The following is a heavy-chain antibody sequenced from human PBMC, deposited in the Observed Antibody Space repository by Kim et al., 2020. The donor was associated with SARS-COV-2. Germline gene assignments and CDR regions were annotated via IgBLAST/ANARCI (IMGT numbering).Heavy chain of an antibody. Sequence: SETLSLTCTVSGGSISSYYWSWIRQPPGKGLEWIGYIYYSGSTNYNPSLKSRVTISVDTSKNQFSLKLSSVTAADTAVYYCARVVAVAGTHWFDPWGQGT. D-gene: IGHD6-19*01. CDR1: GGSISSYY. CDR3: ARVVAVAGTHWFDP. V-gene: IGHV4-59*01. CDR2: IYYSGST. J-gene: IGHJ5*02.